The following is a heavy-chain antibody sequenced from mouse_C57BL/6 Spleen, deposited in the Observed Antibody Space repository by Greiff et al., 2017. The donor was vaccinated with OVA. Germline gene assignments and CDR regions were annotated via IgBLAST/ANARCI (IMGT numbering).Heavy chain of an antibody. CDR1: GFSLTSYG. CDR2: IWSGGST. CDR3: ARHGSSRYWYFDV. V-gene: IGHV2-2*01. D-gene: IGHD1-1*01. Sequence: QVQLKESGPGLVQPSQSLSITCTVSGFSLTSYGVHWVRQSPGKGLEWLGVIWSGGSTDYNAAFISRLSISKDNSKSQVFFKMNSLQADDTAIYYCARHGSSRYWYFDVWGTGTTVTVSS. J-gene: IGHJ1*03.